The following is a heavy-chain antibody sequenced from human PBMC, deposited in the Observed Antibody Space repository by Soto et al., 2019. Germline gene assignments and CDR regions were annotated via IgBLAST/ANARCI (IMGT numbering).Heavy chain of an antibody. V-gene: IGHV4-30-4*01. D-gene: IGHD6-25*01. J-gene: IGHJ4*02. Sequence: SETMSLTCAVSGGSISSGDYYGSRVRQPPGKGLEWIGYIYYSGSTYYNPSLKSRVTISVDTSKNQFSLKLSSVTAADTAVYYCARVGYPHYFDYWGQGTLVTVSS. CDR3: ARVGYPHYFDY. CDR1: GGSISSGDYY. CDR2: IYYSGST.